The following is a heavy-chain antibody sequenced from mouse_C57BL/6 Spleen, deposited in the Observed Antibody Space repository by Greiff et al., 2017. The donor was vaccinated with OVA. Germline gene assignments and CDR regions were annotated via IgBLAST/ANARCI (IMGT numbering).Heavy chain of an antibody. CDR3: TLYDYDVGFAY. D-gene: IGHD2-4*01. V-gene: IGHV1-15*01. Sequence: QVQLQQSGAELVRPGASVTLSCKASGYTFTDYEMHWVKQTPVHGLEWIGAIDPETGGTAYNQKFKGKAILTADKSSSTAYMELRSLTSEDSAVYYCTLYDYDVGFAYWGQGTLVTVSA. CDR1: GYTFTDYE. CDR2: IDPETGGT. J-gene: IGHJ3*01.